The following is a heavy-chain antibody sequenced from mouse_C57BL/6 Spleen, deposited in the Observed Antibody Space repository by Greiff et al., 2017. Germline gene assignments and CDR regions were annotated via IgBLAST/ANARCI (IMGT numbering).Heavy chain of an antibody. D-gene: IGHD2-4*01. Sequence: VKVVESGAELAKPGASVKLSCKASGYTFTSYWMHWVKQRPGQGLEWIGYINPSSGYTKYNQKFKDKATLTADKSSSTAYMQLSSLTYEDSAVYYCARYDYDEGPWFAYWGQGTLVTVSA. CDR2: INPSSGYT. V-gene: IGHV1-7*01. CDR1: GYTFTSYW. J-gene: IGHJ3*01. CDR3: ARYDYDEGPWFAY.